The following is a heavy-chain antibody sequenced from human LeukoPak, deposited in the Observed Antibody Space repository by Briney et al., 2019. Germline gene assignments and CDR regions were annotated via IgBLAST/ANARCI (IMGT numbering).Heavy chain of an antibody. CDR3: ARLWDYYDKGYFDY. CDR2: IYTSGST. Sequence: SETLSLTCTVSGGSISSYYWSWIRQPPGKGLERIGYIYTSGSTNYNPSLKSRVTISVDTSKNQFSLKLSSVTAVDTAVYYCARLWDYYDKGYFDYWGQGTLVTVSS. V-gene: IGHV4-4*09. J-gene: IGHJ4*02. D-gene: IGHD3-22*01. CDR1: GGSISSYY.